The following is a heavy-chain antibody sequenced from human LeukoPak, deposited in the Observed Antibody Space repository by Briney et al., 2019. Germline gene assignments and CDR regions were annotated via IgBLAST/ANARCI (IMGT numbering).Heavy chain of an antibody. CDR3: TTERDYFDY. CDR1: GFSFSNDW. Sequence: GGSLRLSCAASGFSFSNDWMSWVRQAPGKGLEWVGRIKSKADGGTTEYAIPVRGRFTISRDDSKNTLYLQMNSLKTEDTAVYYCTTERDYFDYWGQGTLVTVSS. J-gene: IGHJ4*02. V-gene: IGHV3-15*01. CDR2: IKSKADGGTT.